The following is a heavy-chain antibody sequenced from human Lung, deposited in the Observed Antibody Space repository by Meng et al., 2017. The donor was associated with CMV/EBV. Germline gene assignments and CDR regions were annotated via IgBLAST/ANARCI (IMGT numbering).Heavy chain of an antibody. J-gene: IGHJ4*02. V-gene: IGHV7-4-1*02. Sequence: QLVDPGSSLKRPGAYVWVPCKPSRYTSTSYAMNWVRQAPGQGVEGMGWINANTRNPPTAQGFTGLFAFSLDTSVSTAYLQISGLTAEDTALYYCARGSLEADEDPGWGQGTLVTVSS. CDR2: INANTRNP. CDR3: ARGSLEADEDPG. D-gene: IGHD6-13*01. CDR1: RYTSTSYA.